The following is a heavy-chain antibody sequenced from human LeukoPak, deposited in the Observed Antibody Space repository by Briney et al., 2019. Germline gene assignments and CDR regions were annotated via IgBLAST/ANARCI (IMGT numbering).Heavy chain of an antibody. CDR3: ARDLSGPRGYYYGMDV. CDR1: GFTFSSYA. V-gene: IGHV3-30-3*01. Sequence: GGSLRLSCAASGFTFSSYAMHWVRQAPGKGLEWVAVISYDGSNKYYADSVKGRFTISRDNSKNTLYLRMNSLRAEDTAVYYCARDLSGPRGYYYGMDVWGQGTTVTVSS. J-gene: IGHJ6*02. D-gene: IGHD3-10*01. CDR2: ISYDGSNK.